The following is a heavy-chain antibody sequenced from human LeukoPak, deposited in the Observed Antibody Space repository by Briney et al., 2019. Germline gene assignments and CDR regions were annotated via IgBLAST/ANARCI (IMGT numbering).Heavy chain of an antibody. CDR3: AKDRRFGDYGAFEY. V-gene: IGHV3-23*01. D-gene: IGHD4-17*01. CDR2: ITGSGGST. CDR1: GFSFSSYA. Sequence: GSLRLSCAASGFSFSSYAMTWVRQAPGKGLEWVSVITGSGGSTYYPDSVKGRFTISRDNSKNTLYLQMNSLRVEDTAVYYCAKDRRFGDYGAFEYWGQGTLVTVSS. J-gene: IGHJ4*02.